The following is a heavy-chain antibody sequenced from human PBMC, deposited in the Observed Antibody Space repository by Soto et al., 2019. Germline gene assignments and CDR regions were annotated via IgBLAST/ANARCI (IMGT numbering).Heavy chain of an antibody. V-gene: IGHV1-18*01. CDR3: ARDRWIAVANDAFDI. J-gene: IGHJ3*02. CDR2: MNANNGNT. Sequence: GASVKVSCKASGYTFTSYDINWVRQATGQGLEWMGWMNANNGNTDYAPKLQGRVTMTTDTSTSTAYMELRSLRSDDTAVYYCARDRWIAVANDAFDIWGQGTMVTVSS. D-gene: IGHD6-19*01. CDR1: GYTFTSYD.